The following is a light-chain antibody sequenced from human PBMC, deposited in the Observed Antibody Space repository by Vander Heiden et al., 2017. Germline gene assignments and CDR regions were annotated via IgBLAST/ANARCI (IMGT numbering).Light chain of an antibody. V-gene: IGLV1-40*01. CDR2: GNT. CDR1: SPTIGAGYD. J-gene: IGLJ3*02. Sequence: HSLLTQPPSVSGALGQRVTVSSTGSSPTIGAGYDVHWYQQLPGTAPIILIYGNTNRASGVPDRISGSKSGTSASLAITGLQAEDEADYYCQSYDSSLSGWVFGGGTKLTV. CDR3: QSYDSSLSGWV.